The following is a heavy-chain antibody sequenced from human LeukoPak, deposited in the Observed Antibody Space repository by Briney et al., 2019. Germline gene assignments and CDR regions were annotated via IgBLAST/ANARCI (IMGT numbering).Heavy chain of an antibody. CDR2: ITTTGGSI. D-gene: IGHD3-10*01. CDR1: GFSFSSYN. CDR3: ATSFGATRGY. V-gene: IGHV3-21*06. J-gene: IGHJ4*02. Sequence: PGESLRLSCAASGFSFSSYNMYWVRQAPGQGLEWVSSITTTGGSIYYADSVRGRFTISRDNAKNSLFLQMNTLRIEDTAVYYCATSFGATRGYWGQGTLVTVSS.